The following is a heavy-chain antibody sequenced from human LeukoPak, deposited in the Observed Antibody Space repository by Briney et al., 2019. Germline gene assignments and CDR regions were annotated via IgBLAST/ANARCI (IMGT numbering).Heavy chain of an antibody. J-gene: IGHJ5*02. CDR2: INHSGST. Sequence: SETLSLTCTVSGGSISSSSYYWGWIRQPPGKGLEWIGEINHSGSTNYNPSLKSRVTISVDTSKNQFSLKLSSVTAADTAVYYCARPNYDILTGYYSWFDPWGQGTLVTVSS. V-gene: IGHV4-39*07. CDR3: ARPNYDILTGYYSWFDP. D-gene: IGHD3-9*01. CDR1: GGSISSSSYY.